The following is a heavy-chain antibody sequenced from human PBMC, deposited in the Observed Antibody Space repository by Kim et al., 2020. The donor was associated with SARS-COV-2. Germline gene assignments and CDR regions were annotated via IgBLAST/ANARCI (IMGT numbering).Heavy chain of an antibody. CDR3: ARDANYDILTGYYHLIMESYYYYGMDV. J-gene: IGHJ6*02. V-gene: IGHV1-18*01. CDR2: ISAYNGNT. D-gene: IGHD3-9*01. Sequence: ASVKVSCKASGYTFTSYGISWVRQAPGQGLEWMGWISAYNGNTNYAQKLQGRVTMTTDTSTSTAYMELRSLRSDDTAVYYCARDANYDILTGYYHLIMESYYYYGMDVWGQGTTVTVSS. CDR1: GYTFTSYG.